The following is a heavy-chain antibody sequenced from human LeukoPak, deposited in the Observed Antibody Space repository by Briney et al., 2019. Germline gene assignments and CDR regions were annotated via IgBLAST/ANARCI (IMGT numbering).Heavy chain of an antibody. CDR1: GGTFSSYA. V-gene: IGHV1-69*05. CDR2: IIPIFGTA. J-gene: IGHJ4*02. Sequence: ASVKVSCKASGGTFSSYAISWVRQAPGQGLEWMERIIPIFGTANYAQTFQGRVTITTDESTSTAYMELSSLRCEDTAVYYCARAGGGTDFLYPNDYWGQGTLVTVSS. D-gene: IGHD2-15*01. CDR3: ARAGGGTDFLYPNDY.